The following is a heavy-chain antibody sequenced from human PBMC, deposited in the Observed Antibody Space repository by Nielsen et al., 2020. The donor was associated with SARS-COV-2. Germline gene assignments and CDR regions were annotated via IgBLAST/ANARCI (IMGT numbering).Heavy chain of an antibody. D-gene: IGHD6-19*01. Sequence: GESLKISCAASGFTFSSYWMSWVRQAPGKGLECVAYINQDGSEKYYVDSVKGRFTISRDNAKYSLFLQMNSLRAEDTAVYYCARDFSGWFSLGVYDYWGQGTLVTVSS. J-gene: IGHJ4*02. CDR3: ARDFSGWFSLGVYDY. CDR1: GFTFSSYW. CDR2: INQDGSEK. V-gene: IGHV3-7*05.